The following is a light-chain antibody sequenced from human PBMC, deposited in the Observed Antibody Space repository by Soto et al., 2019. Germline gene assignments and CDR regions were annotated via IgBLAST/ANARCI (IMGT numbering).Light chain of an antibody. V-gene: IGLV3-21*02. J-gene: IGLJ3*02. CDR3: QVWDSSRGV. CDR2: DDR. CDR1: NIATKN. Sequence: SYELTQPPSVSVAPGQTARINCGGSNIATKNVHWYQQQPGQAPVLVIYDDRDRPSGIPERFSGSNSGSTATLTISSVEAGDEADYYCQVWDSSRGVFGGGTKLTVL.